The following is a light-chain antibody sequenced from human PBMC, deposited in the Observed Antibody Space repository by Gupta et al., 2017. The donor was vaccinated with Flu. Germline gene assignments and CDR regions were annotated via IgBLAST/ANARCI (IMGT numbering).Light chain of an antibody. Sequence: PATLSASVGDRVTITCRASQGISNYLAWYQQKPGKDPKLLIYAGSTMESGVPSSFSGSGSGTDFTLTIGSLQPEDVATYYCQKDNSAPWTFGQGTKVEIK. CDR3: QKDNSAPWT. CDR1: QGISNY. V-gene: IGKV1-27*01. J-gene: IGKJ1*01. CDR2: AGS.